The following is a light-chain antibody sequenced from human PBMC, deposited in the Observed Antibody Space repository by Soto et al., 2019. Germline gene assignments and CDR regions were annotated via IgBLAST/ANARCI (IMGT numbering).Light chain of an antibody. CDR2: EVT. J-gene: IGLJ1*01. CDR1: SSDVGGYDY. CDR3: SSYTGGNPSYV. V-gene: IGLV2-8*01. Sequence: QSVLIQPPSASGCAGQSGTVSCTGTSSDVGGYDYVSWYQQHPGKAPKLMIYEVTIRPSGVSDRFSGSKSGNTASLTVSGLQAEDEADYYCSSYTGGNPSYVFGTGTKVTVL.